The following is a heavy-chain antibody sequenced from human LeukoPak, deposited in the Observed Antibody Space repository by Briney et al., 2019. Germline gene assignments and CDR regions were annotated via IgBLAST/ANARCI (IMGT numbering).Heavy chain of an antibody. D-gene: IGHD4-23*01. J-gene: IGHJ4*02. CDR2: IYHSGST. CDR1: GYSISSGYY. V-gene: IGHV4-38-2*02. CDR3: ARDDGGNLLLYYFDY. Sequence: SETLSLTCTVSGYSISSGYYWGWIRQPLGKGLEWIATIYHSGSTYYNPSLKSRVTISVDTSKNQFSLKLSSVTAADTAVYYCARDDGGNLLLYYFDYWGQGTLVTVSS.